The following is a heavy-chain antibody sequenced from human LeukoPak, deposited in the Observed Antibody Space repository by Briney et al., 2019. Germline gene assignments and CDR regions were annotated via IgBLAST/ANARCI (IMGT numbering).Heavy chain of an antibody. V-gene: IGHV3-13*01. CDR3: AKEACSGTNCIYYFMDV. CDR2: IGTAGDA. CDR1: GFTFSSYD. Sequence: GGCLRLSCAASGFTFSSYDMHWVRQATGKGLEWVSAIGTAGDAYYPGSVKGRFTISRENAKNSLYLQMTSLRAEDTAVYYCAKEACSGTNCIYYFMDVWGKGTTVTVSS. D-gene: IGHD3-10*02. J-gene: IGHJ6*03.